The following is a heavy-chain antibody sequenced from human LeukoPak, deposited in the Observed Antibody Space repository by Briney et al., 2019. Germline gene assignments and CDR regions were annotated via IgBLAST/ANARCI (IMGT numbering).Heavy chain of an antibody. Sequence: GASAKVSCKASGYTFTDYYMHWVRQAPGQGLEWMGWIDPDSGGTNYAQKFQGRVMMTRDTSINTAYMELRRLRSDDTAVYYCAREYYDSSGRKHAFDIWGQGTVVTVSS. CDR3: AREYYDSSGRKHAFDI. CDR1: GYTFTDYY. J-gene: IGHJ3*02. V-gene: IGHV1-2*02. CDR2: IDPDSGGT. D-gene: IGHD3-22*01.